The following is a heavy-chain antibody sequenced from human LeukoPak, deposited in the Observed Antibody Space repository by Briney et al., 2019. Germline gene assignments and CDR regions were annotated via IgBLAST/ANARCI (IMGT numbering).Heavy chain of an antibody. CDR3: ARVPTQRITMVRGVIDY. Sequence: ASVKVSCKASGYTFTSYDINWVRQATGQGLEWMGWMNPNSGNTGYAQKFQGRVTMTRSTSLSTAYMELSSLRSEDTAVYYCARVPTQRITMVRGVIDYWGQGTLVTVSS. CDR1: GYTFTSYD. V-gene: IGHV1-8*01. J-gene: IGHJ4*02. CDR2: MNPNSGNT. D-gene: IGHD3-10*01.